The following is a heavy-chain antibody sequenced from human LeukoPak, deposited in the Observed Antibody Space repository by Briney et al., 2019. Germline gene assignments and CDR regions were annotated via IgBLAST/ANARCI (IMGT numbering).Heavy chain of an antibody. V-gene: IGHV3-30*18. CDR3: AKDRLRLIDY. Sequence: GGSLRLSCAASGFTFSSYAMSWVRQAPGKGLEWVAVISYDGSNKYYADSVKGRFTISRDNSKNTLYLQMSSLRAEDTAVYYCAKDRLRLIDYWGQGTLVTVSS. D-gene: IGHD3-16*01. CDR2: ISYDGSNK. J-gene: IGHJ4*02. CDR1: GFTFSSYA.